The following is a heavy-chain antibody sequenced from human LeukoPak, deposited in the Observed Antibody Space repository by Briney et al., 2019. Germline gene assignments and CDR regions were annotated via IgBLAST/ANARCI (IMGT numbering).Heavy chain of an antibody. V-gene: IGHV1-69*13. CDR3: ASFSGPIRTRARGNYNYYMDV. Sequence: ASVKVSCKASGGIFSDYAISWVRQAPGQGLDWMGGIIPMFGTANYAQKFQGRVTITADESTSTAYMELSSLRSEDTAVYYCASFSGPIRTRARGNYNYYMDVWGQGTTATVSS. CDR2: IIPMFGTA. J-gene: IGHJ6*03. D-gene: IGHD2-2*01. CDR1: GGIFSDYA.